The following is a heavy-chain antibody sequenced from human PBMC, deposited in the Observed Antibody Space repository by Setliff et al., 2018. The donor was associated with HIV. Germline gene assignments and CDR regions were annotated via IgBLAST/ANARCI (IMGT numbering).Heavy chain of an antibody. CDR3: ARVACSGGSCYSYFQH. Sequence: ASVKVSCKASGYTFTTYALHWVRQAPGQRLEWMGWINAGNGNAKYPQKFQGRVTITRDTSASTAYMELSSLTSEDTAVYYCARVACSGGSCYSYFQHWGQGTLVTVSS. D-gene: IGHD2-15*01. CDR1: GYTFTTYA. J-gene: IGHJ1*01. V-gene: IGHV1-3*01. CDR2: INAGNGNA.